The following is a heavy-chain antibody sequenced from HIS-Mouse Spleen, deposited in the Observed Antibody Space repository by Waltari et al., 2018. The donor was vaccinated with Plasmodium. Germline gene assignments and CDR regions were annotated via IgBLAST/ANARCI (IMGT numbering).Heavy chain of an antibody. V-gene: IGHV3-21*01. Sequence: EVQLVESGGGLVKPGGSLRLSCAASGFTFSSYSMNWVRQAPGKGLELVSSISSSSSYIYYADSVKGRFTISRDNAKNSLYLQMNSLRAEDTAVYYCARDRSAAALLGYWGQGTLVTVSS. D-gene: IGHD6-13*01. CDR1: GFTFSSYS. CDR3: ARDRSAAALLGY. J-gene: IGHJ4*02. CDR2: ISSSSSYI.